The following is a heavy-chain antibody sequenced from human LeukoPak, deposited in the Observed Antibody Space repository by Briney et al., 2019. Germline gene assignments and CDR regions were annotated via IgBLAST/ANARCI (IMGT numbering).Heavy chain of an antibody. V-gene: IGHV4-61*05. CDR3: ARGMLARAGNGMDV. Sequence: SETLSLTCTVSGGSISSSSYYWGWIRQPPGKGLEWIRYIYYSGSTNYNPSLKSRVTISVDTSKNQFSLKLSSVTAADTAVYYCARGMLARAGNGMDVWGQGTTVTVSS. J-gene: IGHJ6*02. CDR1: GGSISSSSYY. D-gene: IGHD1-14*01. CDR2: IYYSGST.